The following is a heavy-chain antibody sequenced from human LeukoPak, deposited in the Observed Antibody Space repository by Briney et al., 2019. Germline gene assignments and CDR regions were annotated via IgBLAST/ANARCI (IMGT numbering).Heavy chain of an antibody. Sequence: SETLSLTCTVSGASITSYHWNWIRQFPGKELEWIGFIHYSGDTRCNPSLKNRVSFSVDMSKNQCSLSLTSVTAADTAVYYCARWNDRNKQFDYWGQETLVPVSS. CDR3: ARWNDRNKQFDY. D-gene: IGHD1-1*01. CDR2: IHYSGDT. V-gene: IGHV4-59*01. CDR1: GASITSYH. J-gene: IGHJ4*02.